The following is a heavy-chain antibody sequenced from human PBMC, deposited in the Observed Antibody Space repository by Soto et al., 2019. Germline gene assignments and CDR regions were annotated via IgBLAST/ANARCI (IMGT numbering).Heavy chain of an antibody. CDR2: IYYSGST. CDR3: ASFIAARPGYYYYYMDV. J-gene: IGHJ6*03. D-gene: IGHD6-6*01. CDR1: GGSISSSSYY. V-gene: IGHV4-39*01. Sequence: SETLSLTCTVSGGSISSSSYYWGWIRQPPGKGLEWIGSIYYSGSTYYNPSLKSRVTISVDTSKNQFSLKLSSVTAADTAVYYCASFIAARPGYYYYYMDVWGKGTTVTVSS.